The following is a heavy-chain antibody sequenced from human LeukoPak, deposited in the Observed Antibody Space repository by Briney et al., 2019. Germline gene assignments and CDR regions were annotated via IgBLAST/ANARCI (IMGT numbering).Heavy chain of an antibody. CDR1: GFSFNNAW. D-gene: IGHD4-17*01. V-gene: IGHV3-15*01. CDR3: TTDGGLTTVTTYADFDY. CDR2: IKSKTEGEAT. J-gene: IGHJ4*02. Sequence: GGSLRLSCAASGFSFNNAWMSWVRQAPGKGLEWVGRIKSKTEGEATDYAAPMKGRFTISRDDSKNTLTLQINSLKTEDTGVYYCTTDGGLTTVTTYADFDYWGQGTLVTVSS.